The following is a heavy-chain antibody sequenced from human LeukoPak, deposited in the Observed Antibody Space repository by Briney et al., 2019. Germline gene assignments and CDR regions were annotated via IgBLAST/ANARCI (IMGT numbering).Heavy chain of an antibody. D-gene: IGHD3-16*01. V-gene: IGHV3-7*01. CDR1: GFIVSRNY. J-gene: IGHJ5*02. CDR3: ARDISWKALRFHWFDP. CDR2: IRQDGSEK. Sequence: PGGSLRLSCGVSGFIVSRNYMSWVRQAPGKGLEWVANIRQDGSEKYYVDSVRGRFTISRDNSKNTLYLQMNSLRAEDTAVYYCARDISWKALRFHWFDPWGQGTLVTVSS.